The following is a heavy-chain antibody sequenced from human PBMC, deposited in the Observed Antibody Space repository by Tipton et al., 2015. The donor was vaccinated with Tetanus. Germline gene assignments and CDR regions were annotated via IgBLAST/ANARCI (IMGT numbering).Heavy chain of an antibody. D-gene: IGHD1-1*01. Sequence: SLRLSCAASGFTSESHYMHWVRQTPGKGLVWISRINPDRRRTNYADSVKGRFTISRDHAKNTVYLQMNSLRAEDTAVYFCSRRSLTNYGLDVWGQGTPVTVSS. CDR1: GFTSESHY. CDR3: SRRSLTNYGLDV. J-gene: IGHJ6*02. V-gene: IGHV3-74*01. CDR2: INPDRRRT.